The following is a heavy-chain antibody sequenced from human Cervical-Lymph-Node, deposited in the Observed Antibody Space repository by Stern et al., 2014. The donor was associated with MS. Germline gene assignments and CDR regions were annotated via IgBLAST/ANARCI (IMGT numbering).Heavy chain of an antibody. D-gene: IGHD3-16*01. CDR3: ARSDRLWGSFDY. J-gene: IGHJ4*02. Sequence: QVQLVESGPGLVKPSQTLSLTCTVSGASISSVGYYWSWIRQHPGKGLEWIGYISYIGSNYYNPFLQSRVSISVDTSENQFSLNLSSVTAADTALYYCARSDRLWGSFDYWGQGTLVTVSS. CDR1: GASISSVGYY. V-gene: IGHV4-31*03. CDR2: ISYIGSN.